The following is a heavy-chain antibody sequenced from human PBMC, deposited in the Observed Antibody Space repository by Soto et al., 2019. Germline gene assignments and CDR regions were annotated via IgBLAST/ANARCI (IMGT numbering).Heavy chain of an antibody. CDR3: ARDSGIDFSSGYSIYYYGMDV. CDR2: IWYDGSNK. J-gene: IGHJ6*02. Sequence: QVQLVESGGGVVQPGRSLRLSCAASGFTFSSYGMHWVRQAPGKGLEWVAVIWYDGSNKYYADSVKGRFTISRDNSKNTLYLQMSSLGAEDTAVYYCARDSGIDFSSGYSIYYYGMDVWGQGTTVTVSS. CDR1: GFTFSSYG. D-gene: IGHD3-3*01. V-gene: IGHV3-33*01.